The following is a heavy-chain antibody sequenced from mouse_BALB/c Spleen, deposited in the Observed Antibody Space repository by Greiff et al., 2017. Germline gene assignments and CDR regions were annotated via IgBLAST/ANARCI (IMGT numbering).Heavy chain of an antibody. Sequence: DVMLVESGGGLVQPGGSLRLSCATSGFTFTDYYMSWVRQPPGKALEWLGFIRNKANGYTTEYSASVKGRFTISRDNSQSILYLQMNTLRAEDSATYYCARGRAWFAYWGQGTLVTVSA. V-gene: IGHV7-3*02. CDR2: IRNKANGYTT. CDR3: ARGRAWFAY. J-gene: IGHJ3*01. CDR1: GFTFTDYY.